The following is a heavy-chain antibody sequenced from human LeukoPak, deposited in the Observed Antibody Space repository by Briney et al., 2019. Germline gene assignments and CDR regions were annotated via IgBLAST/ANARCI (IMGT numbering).Heavy chain of an antibody. V-gene: IGHV3-48*02. D-gene: IGHD6-19*01. Sequence: PGGSLRLSRAASGFTFSSYSMNWVRQAPGKGLEWVSYISSSSSTIYYADSVKGRFTISRDNAKNSLYLQMNSLRDEDTAVYYCARDKVAGTIAGFRWFDPWGQGTLVTISS. CDR2: ISSSSSTI. CDR1: GFTFSSYS. J-gene: IGHJ5*02. CDR3: ARDKVAGTIAGFRWFDP.